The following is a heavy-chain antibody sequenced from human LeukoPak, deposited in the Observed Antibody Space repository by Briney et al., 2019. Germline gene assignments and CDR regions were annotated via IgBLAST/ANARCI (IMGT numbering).Heavy chain of an antibody. D-gene: IGHD3-22*01. CDR2: IYYSGST. CDR1: GGSFSGYY. J-gene: IGHJ4*02. CDR3: ARHAEHYYDSSGYLPWVGEYYFDY. Sequence: ASETLSLTCAVYGGSFSGYYWSWIRQPPGKGLEWIGYIYYSGSTNYNPSLKSRVTISVDTSKNQFSLKLSSVTAADTAVYYCARHAEHYYDSSGYLPWVGEYYFDYWGQGTLVTVSS. V-gene: IGHV4-59*08.